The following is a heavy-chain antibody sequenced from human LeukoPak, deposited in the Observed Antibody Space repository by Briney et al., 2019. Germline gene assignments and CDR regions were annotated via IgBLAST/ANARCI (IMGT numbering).Heavy chain of an antibody. V-gene: IGHV4-34*01. J-gene: IGHJ3*02. Sequence: SDTLSLTCAVYGGSLSGYYWSWIRQPPGKGLEWIGEINHSGSTNYNPSLKSRVTISVDTSKNQFSLKLSSVTAADTAVYYCARGAYYYDSSGYDAFDIWGQGTMVTVSS. CDR3: ARGAYYYDSSGYDAFDI. D-gene: IGHD3-22*01. CDR2: INHSGST. CDR1: GGSLSGYY.